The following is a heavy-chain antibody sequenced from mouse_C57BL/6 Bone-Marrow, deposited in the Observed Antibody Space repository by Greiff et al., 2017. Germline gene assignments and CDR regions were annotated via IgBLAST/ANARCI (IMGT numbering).Heavy chain of an antibody. D-gene: IGHD1-1*01. CDR1: GYTFTSYW. V-gene: IGHV1-64*01. CDR2: IHPHSGST. Sequence: VQLQQPGAELVKPGASVKLSCKASGYTFTSYWMHWVKQRPGQGLEWIGMIHPHSGSTNYNEKFKSKATLTVDKSSSTAYMQLSSLTSEDSAVYYCARSTTVVARGGFDYWGQGTTLTVSS. CDR3: ARSTTVVARGGFDY. J-gene: IGHJ2*01.